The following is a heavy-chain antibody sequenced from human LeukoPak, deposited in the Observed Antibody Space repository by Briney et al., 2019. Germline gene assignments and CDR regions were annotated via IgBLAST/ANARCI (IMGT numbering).Heavy chain of an antibody. V-gene: IGHV4-34*01. Sequence: SETLSLTCAVYGGSFSGYYWSWIRQPPGKGLEWIGEINHSGSTNYNPSLKSRVTISVGTSKNQFSLKLSSVTAADTAVYYCATAGGGNFDYWGQGTLVTVSS. CDR1: GGSFSGYY. J-gene: IGHJ4*02. CDR2: INHSGST. CDR3: ATAGGGNFDY. D-gene: IGHD3-10*01.